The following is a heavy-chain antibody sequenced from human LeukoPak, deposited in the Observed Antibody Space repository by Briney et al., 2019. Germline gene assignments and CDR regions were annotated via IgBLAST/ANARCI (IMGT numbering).Heavy chain of an antibody. J-gene: IGHJ6*02. CDR2: IKQDGSEK. CDR3: ARVSRSQLLDAYYYGMDV. Sequence: GGSLRLSCAASGFTFSSYWMSWVRQAPGKGLEWVANIKQDGSEKYYVDSVKGRFTISRDNAKKSLYLQMNSLRAEDTAVYYCARVSRSQLLDAYYYGMDVWGQGTTVTVSS. CDR1: GFTFSSYW. V-gene: IGHV3-7*05. D-gene: IGHD2-2*01.